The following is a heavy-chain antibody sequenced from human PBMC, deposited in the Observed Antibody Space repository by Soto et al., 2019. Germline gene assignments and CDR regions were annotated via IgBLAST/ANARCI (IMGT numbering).Heavy chain of an antibody. D-gene: IGHD3-22*01. CDR3: AFNYYDRSGYAIPFDY. Sequence: EVQLLESGGGLVQPGGSLRLSCAASGFTFTYAMSWVRQAPGKGLVWVSYISGTGNTIYYADSVKGRFTISRDNSKNKLYLQMNSLRAKDTAVYYCAFNYYDRSGYAIPFDYCGQGTLVTVSS. CDR2: ISGTGNTI. J-gene: IGHJ4*02. CDR1: GFTFTYA. V-gene: IGHV3-23*01.